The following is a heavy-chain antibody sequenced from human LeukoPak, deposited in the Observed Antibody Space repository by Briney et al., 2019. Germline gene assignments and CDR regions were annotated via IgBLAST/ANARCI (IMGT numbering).Heavy chain of an antibody. J-gene: IGHJ4*02. CDR2: IYYSGST. Sequence: SETLSLTCTVSGGSTSSYYWSWVRQHPGKGLEWIGYIYYSGSTNYNPSLKSRVTISVDTSKNQFSLKLSSVTAADTAVYYCARGSVHDFWSGYLNFDYWGQGTLVTASS. V-gene: IGHV4-59*01. CDR1: GGSTSSYY. CDR3: ARGSVHDFWSGYLNFDY. D-gene: IGHD3-3*01.